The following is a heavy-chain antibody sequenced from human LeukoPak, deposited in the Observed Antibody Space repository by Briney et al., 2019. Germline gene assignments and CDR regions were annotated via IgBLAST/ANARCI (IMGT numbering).Heavy chain of an antibody. J-gene: IGHJ5*02. CDR1: GYTFTGYY. Sequence: ASVKVSCKASGYTFTGYYMHWVRQAPGQGLEWMGWINPNSGGTYYAQKFQGRVTMTSDTSISSAYMELSRLRSDDRAVYHCARDNSVGDNAWWFDPWGQGTLVTVSS. CDR3: ARDNSVGDNAWWFDP. CDR2: INPNSGGT. V-gene: IGHV1-2*02. D-gene: IGHD1-26*01.